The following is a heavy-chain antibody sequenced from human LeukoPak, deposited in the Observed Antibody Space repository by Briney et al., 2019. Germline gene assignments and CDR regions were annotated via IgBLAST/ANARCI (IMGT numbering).Heavy chain of an antibody. D-gene: IGHD3-22*01. CDR2: ISSSSSYI. V-gene: IGHV3-21*01. J-gene: IGHJ4*02. Sequence: GGSLRLSCAASGFTFSSYSMNWVRQAPGKGLEWVSSISSSSSYIYYADSVKGRFTISRDNAKNSLYLQMNSLRAEDTAVYYCARDGGSGYPLYYWGQGTLVTVSS. CDR3: ARDGGSGYPLYY. CDR1: GFTFSSYS.